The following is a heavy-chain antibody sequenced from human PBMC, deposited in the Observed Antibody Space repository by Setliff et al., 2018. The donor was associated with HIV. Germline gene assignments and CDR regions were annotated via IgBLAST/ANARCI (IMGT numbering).Heavy chain of an antibody. D-gene: IGHD3-9*01. CDR1: GGSISTSRYY. V-gene: IGHV4-39*07. Sequence: SETLSLTCTVSGGSISTSRYYWGWIRQPPGKGLEWIGSINYRGNTYYNPSLKSRVTISVDTSKNQFSLKLSSVTAADTAVYYCASYDILTGYYGHYFDYWGQGTLVTVSS. J-gene: IGHJ4*02. CDR2: INYRGNT. CDR3: ASYDILTGYYGHYFDY.